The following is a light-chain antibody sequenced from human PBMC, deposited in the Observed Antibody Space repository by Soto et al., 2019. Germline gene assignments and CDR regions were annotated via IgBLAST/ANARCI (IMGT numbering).Light chain of an antibody. CDR2: GAS. CDR1: QSVSSN. Sequence: IVLTLSPATLSLSKGERATLSCRASQSVSSNLAWYQQKPGQAPRLLIYGASTRATGIPARFSGSGSGTDFTLTISSLEPEDFAVYFCQQYGTSPITFGQGTRLEIK. CDR3: QQYGTSPIT. V-gene: IGKV3D-11*03. J-gene: IGKJ5*01.